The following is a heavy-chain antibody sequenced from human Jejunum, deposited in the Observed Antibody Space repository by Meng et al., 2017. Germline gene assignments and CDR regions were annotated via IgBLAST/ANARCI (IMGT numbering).Heavy chain of an antibody. CDR1: GESSSGYY. CDR2: ITYTGVV. V-gene: IGHV4-34*01. J-gene: IGHJ4*02. D-gene: IGHD3-3*02. Sequence: LHQWGPVMLKPSETLSPPSAVVGESSSGYYGTWLRQSPGKGLEWIGQITYTGVVDYNPSLKSRVTIFVDTPKRQFSLNLTSVTAADTAVYYCARVLALIDSWGQGTLVTVSS. CDR3: ARVLALIDS.